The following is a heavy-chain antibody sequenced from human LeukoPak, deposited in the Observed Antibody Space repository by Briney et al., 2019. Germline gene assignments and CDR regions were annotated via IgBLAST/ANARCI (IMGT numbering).Heavy chain of an antibody. D-gene: IGHD3-16*01. Sequence: GESLKISCKGSGYSFTSYWIGWVRQMPGKGLEWMGIIYPGDSDTRYSPSFQGQVTISADKSISTAYLQWSSLKASDTAMYYCARLDDYASERNWADYWGQGTLVTVSS. CDR3: ARLDDYASERNWADY. CDR2: IYPGDSDT. J-gene: IGHJ4*02. V-gene: IGHV5-51*01. CDR1: GYSFTSYW.